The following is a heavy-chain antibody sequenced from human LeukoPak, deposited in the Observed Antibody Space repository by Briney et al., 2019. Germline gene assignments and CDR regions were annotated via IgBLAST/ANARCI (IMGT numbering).Heavy chain of an antibody. Sequence: ASVKVSCKASGYTFTSYGISWMRQAPGQGLEWMGWISAYNGNTNYAQKLQGRVTMTTDTSTSTAYMELRSLRSDDTAVYYCARDLYSSGWSLADYWGQGTLVTVSS. CDR2: ISAYNGNT. J-gene: IGHJ4*02. CDR1: GYTFTSYG. V-gene: IGHV1-18*01. D-gene: IGHD6-19*01. CDR3: ARDLYSSGWSLADY.